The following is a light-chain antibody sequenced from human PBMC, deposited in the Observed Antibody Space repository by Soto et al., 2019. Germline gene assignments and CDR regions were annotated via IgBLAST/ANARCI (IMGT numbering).Light chain of an antibody. CDR2: DAS. Sequence: EIVLTQSPATLSLSPGERATLSCRARQSVSSYLAWYQQKPGQAPRLLIYDASNRATGIPARFSGSGSGTDFTLTISSLEPEDFAVYYCQQRSNWPPRGTFGGGTRWIS. V-gene: IGKV3-11*01. CDR3: QQRSNWPPRGT. CDR1: QSVSSY. J-gene: IGKJ4*01.